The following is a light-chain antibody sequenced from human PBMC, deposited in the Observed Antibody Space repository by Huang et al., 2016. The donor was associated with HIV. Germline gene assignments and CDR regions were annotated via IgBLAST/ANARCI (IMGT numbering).Light chain of an antibody. J-gene: IGKJ4*01. V-gene: IGKV1-39*01. CDR3: QQTYDTPPLT. CDR2: AAS. CDR1: QSISNY. Sequence: DIQMTQSPSSLSASVGDRVIITCRASQSISNYLNWYQHKPGKAPRLLIYAASSLQSGVPSRFSGSGSKTTCTLTISSLQPEDFATYYCQQTYDTPPLTFGGGTRVDMK.